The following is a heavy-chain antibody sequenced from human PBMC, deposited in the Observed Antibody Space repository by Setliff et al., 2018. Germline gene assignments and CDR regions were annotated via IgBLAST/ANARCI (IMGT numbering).Heavy chain of an antibody. D-gene: IGHD3-9*01. Sequence: GGSLRLSCAASGFTFSTYAMNWVRQAPGKGLEWVSYISSSSDTIHYADSVKGRFTISRDNAKNSLYLQMNSLRVEDTASYFCARDQSLYYDILTGSFDYWGPGTLVTVSS. CDR2: ISSSSDTI. V-gene: IGHV3-48*04. CDR1: GFTFSTYA. CDR3: ARDQSLYYDILTGSFDY. J-gene: IGHJ4*02.